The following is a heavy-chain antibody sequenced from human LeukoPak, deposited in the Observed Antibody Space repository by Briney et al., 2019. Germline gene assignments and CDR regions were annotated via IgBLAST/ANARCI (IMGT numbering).Heavy chain of an antibody. CDR1: GDSISSYY. D-gene: IGHD6-19*01. J-gene: IGHJ5*02. V-gene: IGHV4-4*07. CDR2: VYVTGST. CDR3: ARDRQWLVDH. Sequence: SETLSLTCTVPGDSISSYYWSWIRQPAGKGLEWIGRVYVTGSTNLIPALQSRVTMSVDTSKNQFSLKLTSVTAADTAVYYCARDRQWLVDHWGQGTLVTVSS.